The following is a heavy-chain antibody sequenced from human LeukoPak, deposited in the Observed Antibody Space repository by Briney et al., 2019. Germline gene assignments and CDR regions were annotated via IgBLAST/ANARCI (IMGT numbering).Heavy chain of an antibody. CDR3: ARDSRYSYGTGPYYYYYYGTDV. D-gene: IGHD5-18*01. V-gene: IGHV3-48*03. CDR1: GFTFSSYE. CDR2: ISSSGSTI. Sequence: PGGSLRLSCAASGFTFSSYEMNWVRQAPGKGLEWVSYISSSGSTIYYADSVKGRFTISRDNAKNSLYLQMNSLRAEDTAVYYCARDSRYSYGTGPYYYYYYGTDVWGKGTTVTVSS. J-gene: IGHJ6*04.